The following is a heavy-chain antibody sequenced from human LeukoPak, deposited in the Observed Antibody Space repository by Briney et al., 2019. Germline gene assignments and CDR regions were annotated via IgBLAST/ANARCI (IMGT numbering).Heavy chain of an antibody. CDR2: IFHSGST. Sequence: SETLSPTCTVSGGSISSYYWSWIRQPPGKGLEWIGYIFHSGSTNYNPSLKSRVTISVDTSKNQFSLKLSSVTAADTAVYYCARGAPGGNDYGDYWGQGTLVTVSS. J-gene: IGHJ4*02. CDR3: ARGAPGGNDYGDY. V-gene: IGHV4-59*01. CDR1: GGSISSYY.